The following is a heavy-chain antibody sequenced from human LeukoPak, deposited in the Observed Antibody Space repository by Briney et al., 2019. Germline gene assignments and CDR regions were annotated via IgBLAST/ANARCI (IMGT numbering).Heavy chain of an antibody. CDR3: ARRSVVRVTIPYFDY. CDR1: GYTFTGYY. V-gene: IGHV1-2*02. CDR2: INPNSGGT. J-gene: IGHJ4*02. D-gene: IGHD3-10*01. Sequence: ASVKVSCKASGYTFTGYYMHWVRQAPGQGLEWMGWINPNSGGTNYAQKFQGRVTMTRDTSISTAYMELSRLRSDDTAVYYCARRSVVRVTIPYFDYWGRGTLVTVSS.